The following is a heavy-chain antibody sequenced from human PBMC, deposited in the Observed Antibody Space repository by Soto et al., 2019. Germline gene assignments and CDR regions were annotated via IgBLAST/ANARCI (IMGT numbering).Heavy chain of an antibody. V-gene: IGHV3-33*01. J-gene: IGHJ4*02. Sequence: QVQLVESGGGVVQPGRSLRLSCAASGFTFSSYGMQWVRQAPGKVLEWVAVIWYDGSNKYYADSVKGRFTISRDNSKNPVYLQMDSLRAEDTAVDYCSRATRYYDSSGPDYWGQGTLVTVSS. D-gene: IGHD3-22*01. CDR3: SRATRYYDSSGPDY. CDR2: IWYDGSNK. CDR1: GFTFSSYG.